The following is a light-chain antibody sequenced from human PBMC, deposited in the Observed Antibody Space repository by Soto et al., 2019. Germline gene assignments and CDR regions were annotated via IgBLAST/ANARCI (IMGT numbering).Light chain of an antibody. V-gene: IGLV2-14*01. CDR3: SSYTSSSTTFV. Sequence: QSALTQPASVSGSPGQSITISCTGTSSDVGGYNYVSWYQQHPGKAPKLMIYDVSNRPSGVSNRFSGSKSGNTASLTISGLQAEDGADYYCSSYTSSSTTFVFGTGTKLTVL. J-gene: IGLJ1*01. CDR1: SSDVGGYNY. CDR2: DVS.